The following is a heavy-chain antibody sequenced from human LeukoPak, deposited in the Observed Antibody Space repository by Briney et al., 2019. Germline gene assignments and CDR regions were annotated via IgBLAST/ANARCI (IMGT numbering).Heavy chain of an antibody. CDR1: GGSFSSYY. V-gene: IGHV4-34*01. D-gene: IGHD5-18*01. CDR3: ARRRGYSLDY. Sequence: SETLSLTCAVYGGSFSSYYWSWIRQPPGKGLEWIGEINHSGSTNYNPSLKSRVTISVDTSKNQFSLKLSSVTAADTAVYYCARRRGYSLDYWGQGTLVTVSS. CDR2: INHSGST. J-gene: IGHJ4*02.